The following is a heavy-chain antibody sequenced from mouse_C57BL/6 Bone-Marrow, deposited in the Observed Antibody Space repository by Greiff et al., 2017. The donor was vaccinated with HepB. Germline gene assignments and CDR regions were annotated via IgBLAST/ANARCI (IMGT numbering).Heavy chain of an antibody. CDR1: GYTFTSYW. V-gene: IGHV1-64*01. Sequence: VQLQQPGAELVKPGASVKLSCKASGYTFTSYWMHWVKQRPGQGLEWIGMIHPNSGSTNYNEKFKSKATLTVDKSSSTAYMQRSSLTSEDSAVDYCARPAQVSFAYWGQGTLVTVSA. J-gene: IGHJ3*01. D-gene: IGHD3-2*02. CDR2: IHPNSGST. CDR3: ARPAQVSFAY.